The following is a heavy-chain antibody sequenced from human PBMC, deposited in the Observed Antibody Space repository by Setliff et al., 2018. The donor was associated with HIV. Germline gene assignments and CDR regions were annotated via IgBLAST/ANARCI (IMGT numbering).Heavy chain of an antibody. CDR2: INHRGST. J-gene: IGHJ6*03. Sequence: KSSETLSLTCAVYGGSFSGYYWSWIRQPPGTGLEWIGEINHRGSTDYMPSLKGRVPISVDTSKNQFSLKLNSVTAADTAVYYCARQGGFSSSSYPRNYIDVWGKGTTVTVSS. CDR1: GGSFSGYY. V-gene: IGHV4-34*01. D-gene: IGHD6-13*01. CDR3: ARQGGFSSSSYPRNYIDV.